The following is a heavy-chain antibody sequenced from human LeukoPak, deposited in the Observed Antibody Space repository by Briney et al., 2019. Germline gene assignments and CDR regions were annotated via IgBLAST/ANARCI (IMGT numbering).Heavy chain of an antibody. CDR2: IYSGGSI. CDR1: GLTVSSY. D-gene: IGHD4-17*01. V-gene: IGHV3-66*04. CDR3: ARPPYGRVDY. Sequence: GGSLRLSRAASGLTVSSYMSWVRQAPGKGLEWVSVIYSGGSIYYADSVKGRFTISRDKSKNTLYLQMNSLRAEDTAVYYCARPPYGRVDYWGQGTLVTVSS. J-gene: IGHJ4*02.